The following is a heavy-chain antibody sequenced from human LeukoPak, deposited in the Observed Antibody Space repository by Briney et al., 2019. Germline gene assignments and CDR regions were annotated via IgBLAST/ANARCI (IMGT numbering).Heavy chain of an antibody. Sequence: SAKVSCKASGGTFSSYAISWVRQAPGQGLEWMGRIIPILGIANYAQKFQGRVTITADKSTSTAYMELSSLRSEDTAVYYCARELRVVVAATRSNWFDPWGQGTLVTVSS. V-gene: IGHV1-69*04. CDR3: ARELRVVVAATRSNWFDP. J-gene: IGHJ5*02. CDR2: IIPILGIA. CDR1: GGTFSSYA. D-gene: IGHD2-15*01.